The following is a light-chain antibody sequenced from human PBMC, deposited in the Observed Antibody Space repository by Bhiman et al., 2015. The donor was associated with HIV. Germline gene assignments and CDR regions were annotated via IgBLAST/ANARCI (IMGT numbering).Light chain of an antibody. CDR3: GTWDSSLSAGGV. J-gene: IGLJ3*02. Sequence: QSVLTQPPSLSAAPGQRVTVSCSGSSSNIGDNYVSWYQQLPGAAPRLLIYDNSIRPSAIPDRFSGSKSGTSATLGITGLQTGDEADYYCGTWDSSLSAGGVFGGGTKLTVL. CDR1: SSNIGDNY. CDR2: DNS. V-gene: IGLV1-51*01.